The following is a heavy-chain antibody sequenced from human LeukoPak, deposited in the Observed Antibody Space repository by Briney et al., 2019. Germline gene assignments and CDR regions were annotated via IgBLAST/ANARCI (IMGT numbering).Heavy chain of an antibody. CDR1: GGSISSYY. V-gene: IGHV4-59*01. CDR2: IYYSGST. D-gene: IGHD2-15*01. CDR3: ARAGYCSGGSCYLRYYYYYGMDV. Sequence: SETLSLTCTVSGGSISSYYWSWIRQPPGKGLEGIGYIYYSGSTNYNPSLKSRVTISVDTSKNQVSLKLSSVTAADTAVYYRARAGYCSGGSCYLRYYYYYGMDVWGQGTTVTVSS. J-gene: IGHJ6*02.